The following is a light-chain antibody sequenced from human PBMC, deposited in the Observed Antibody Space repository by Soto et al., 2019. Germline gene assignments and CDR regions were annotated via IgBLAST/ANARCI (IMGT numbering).Light chain of an antibody. J-gene: IGLJ2*01. V-gene: IGLV2-8*01. CDR2: EVS. CDR1: SSDVGGYNY. CDR3: SSYAASNNLGV. Sequence: QSVLTQPPSASGSPGQSVTISCIGTSSDVGGYNYVSWYQQHPGKAPKLMIYEVSKRPSGVPDRFSGSKSGNTASLTVSGLQAEDEADYYCSSYAASNNLGVFGGGTKFTVL.